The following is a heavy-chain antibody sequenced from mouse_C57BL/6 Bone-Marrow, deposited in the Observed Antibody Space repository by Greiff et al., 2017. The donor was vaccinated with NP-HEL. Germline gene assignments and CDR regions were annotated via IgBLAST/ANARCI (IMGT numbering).Heavy chain of an antibody. CDR2: IYPGDGDT. V-gene: IGHV1-82*01. Sequence: VQLQQSGPELVKPGASVKISCKASGYAFSSSWMNWVKQRPGKGLEWIGRIYPGDGDTNYNGKFKGKATLTADKSSSTAYMQLSSLASADSAVYFCASGAIPGGFAYWGQGTLVTVSA. CDR1: GYAFSSSW. D-gene: IGHD5-1-1*01. J-gene: IGHJ3*01. CDR3: ASGAIPGGFAY.